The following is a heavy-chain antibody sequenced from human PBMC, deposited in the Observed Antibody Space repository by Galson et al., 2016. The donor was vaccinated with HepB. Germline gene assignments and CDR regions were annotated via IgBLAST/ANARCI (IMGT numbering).Heavy chain of an antibody. V-gene: IGHV3-23*01. CDR3: ATMDYNANSAY. CDR2: SASGDIT. J-gene: IGHJ4*02. Sequence: SLRLSCAASGLTFRSYAFSWLRQAPGKGLEWVSVSASGDITYYAHSVKGRFTISRDKSKNTLFLNMISLIAEDTAAYYCATMDYNANSAYWGQGTLVTVPS. CDR1: GLTFRSYA. D-gene: IGHD4-11*01.